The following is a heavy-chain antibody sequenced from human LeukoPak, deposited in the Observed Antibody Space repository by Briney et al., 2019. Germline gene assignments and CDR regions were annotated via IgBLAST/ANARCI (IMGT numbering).Heavy chain of an antibody. CDR3: ARAMGREYQLLWDYYYYYYMDV. CDR1: GFTFSSYS. CDR2: ISSSSSYI. J-gene: IGHJ6*03. D-gene: IGHD2-2*01. Sequence: GGSLRLSCAASGFTFSSYSMNWVRQAPGKGLEWVSSISSSSSYIYYADSVKGRFTISRDNAKNSLYLQMNSLRSDDTAVYYCARAMGREYQLLWDYYYYYYMDVWGKGTTVTVSS. V-gene: IGHV3-21*04.